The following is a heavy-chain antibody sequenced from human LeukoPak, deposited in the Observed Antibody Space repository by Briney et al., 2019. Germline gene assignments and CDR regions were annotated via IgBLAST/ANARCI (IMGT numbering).Heavy chain of an antibody. CDR3: ARARPYYFDY. CDR2: IYHSGST. CDR1: GFSISSGYY. J-gene: IGHJ4*02. V-gene: IGHV4-38-2*02. Sequence: SETLSLTCTVSGFSISSGYYWGWIRQPPGKGLEWIGSIYHSGSTYYNPSLKSRVTMSLDTSKNQFSLKVSSVTAADTAVYYCARARPYYFDYWGQGTLVTVSS.